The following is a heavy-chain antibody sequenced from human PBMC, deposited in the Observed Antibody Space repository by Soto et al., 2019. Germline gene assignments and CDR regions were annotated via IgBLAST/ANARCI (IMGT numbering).Heavy chain of an antibody. CDR2: IWYDGSNQ. CDR1: GFTFSSYG. V-gene: IGHV3-33*01. Sequence: QVQVVESGGGVVQPGRSLRLSCAASGFTFSSYGMHWVRQAPGKGLEWVAVIWYDGSNQYYADSVKGRFTISRDNSKNTLYLQMNSLRVEDTAVYYCARDSVASYDYWGQGTLVTASS. J-gene: IGHJ4*02. CDR3: ARDSVASYDY.